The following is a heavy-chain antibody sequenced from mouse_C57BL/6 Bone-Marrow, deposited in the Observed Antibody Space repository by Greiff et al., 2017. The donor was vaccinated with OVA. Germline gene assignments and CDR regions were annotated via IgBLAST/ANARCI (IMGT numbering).Heavy chain of an antibody. J-gene: IGHJ2*01. CDR2: INPSNGGT. D-gene: IGHD1-1*01. CDR3: ARSELLRSDY. V-gene: IGHV1-53*01. CDR1: GYTFTSYW. Sequence: QVQLKQPGTELVQPGASVKLSCKASGYTFTSYWMHWVKQRPGQGLEWIGNINPSNGGTNYNEKFQSKATLTVDTSSSTAYMQLSSLTSEDSAVYYCARSELLRSDYWGQGTTLTGSS.